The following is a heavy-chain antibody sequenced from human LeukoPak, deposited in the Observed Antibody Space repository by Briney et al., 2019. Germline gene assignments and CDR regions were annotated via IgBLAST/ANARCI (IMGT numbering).Heavy chain of an antibody. Sequence: PGRSLRLSCTASGFTFGDYAMSWVRQAPGKGLEWVGFIRSKAYGGTTEYAASAKGRFTISRDDSKSIAYLQMNSLKTEDTAVYYCTRVGIAVAATGYYYMDVWGKGTTVTVSS. CDR2: IRSKAYGGTT. D-gene: IGHD6-19*01. V-gene: IGHV3-49*04. CDR3: TRVGIAVAATGYYYMDV. CDR1: GFTFGDYA. J-gene: IGHJ6*03.